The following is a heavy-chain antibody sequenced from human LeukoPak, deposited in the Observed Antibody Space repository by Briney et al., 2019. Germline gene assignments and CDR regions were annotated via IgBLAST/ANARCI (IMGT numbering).Heavy chain of an antibody. Sequence: SVKVSCKASGGTFSSYAISWVRQAPGQGLEWMGGIIPIFGTANYAQKFQGRVTITADESTSTAYMELSSLRSEDTAVYYCARGNHCSGGSCYTTLDYWGQGILVTVSS. J-gene: IGHJ4*02. CDR1: GGTFSSYA. D-gene: IGHD2-15*01. CDR2: IIPIFGTA. CDR3: ARGNHCSGGSCYTTLDY. V-gene: IGHV1-69*13.